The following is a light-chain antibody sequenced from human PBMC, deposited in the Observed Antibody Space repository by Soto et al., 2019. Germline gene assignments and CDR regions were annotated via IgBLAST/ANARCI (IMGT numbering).Light chain of an antibody. V-gene: IGKV1-5*03. CDR1: QSISSW. J-gene: IGKJ1*01. CDR3: QQYNSYSWT. CDR2: KAS. Sequence: DIQMTQSPSTLSASVGDRVTITCRASQSISSWLAWYQQKPGKVPKLLIYKASNLQSGVPSRFSGSGSGTEFTLTISSLQPDDFATSYCQQYNSYSWTFGQGTKVEIK.